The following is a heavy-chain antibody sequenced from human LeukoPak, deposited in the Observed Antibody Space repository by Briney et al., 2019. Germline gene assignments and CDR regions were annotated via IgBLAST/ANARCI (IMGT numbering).Heavy chain of an antibody. J-gene: IGHJ5*02. CDR3: ARASDSSGWYVGGNWFDP. CDR2: TYYRSKWYN. CDR1: GDSVSSNSAA. V-gene: IGHV6-1*01. D-gene: IGHD6-19*01. Sequence: SQTLSLTCAISGDSVSSNSAAWNWIRQSSSRGLEWLGRTYYRSKWYNDYAVSVKSRITINPDTSKNQFSLQLNSVTPEDTAVYYCARASDSSGWYVGGNWFDPWGQGTLVTVSS.